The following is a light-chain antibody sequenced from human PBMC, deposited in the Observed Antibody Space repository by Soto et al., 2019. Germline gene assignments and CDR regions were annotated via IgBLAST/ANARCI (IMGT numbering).Light chain of an antibody. CDR3: FSFTTDWTHV. CDR1: SSDIGAYNY. J-gene: IGLJ1*01. V-gene: IGLV2-14*01. Sequence: QSVLTQPASVSGSPGQSITISCTGSSSDIGAYNYVSWFQRYPGKAPKLIISEVSNRPSGVSNRFSGSKSGTAASLTISGLQTEEEADYFCFSFTTDWTHVFGTGTKVTVL. CDR2: EVS.